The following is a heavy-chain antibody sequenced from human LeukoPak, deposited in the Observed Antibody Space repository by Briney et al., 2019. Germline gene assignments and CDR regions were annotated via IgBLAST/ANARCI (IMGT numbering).Heavy chain of an antibody. CDR3: ARDGLVVINYFDY. J-gene: IGHJ4*02. Sequence: ASVKVSCNGSGYTFTIYGYRWVREPPGQGLEWKGWISANNGDTNYAQKLQGRVTMTTDTSTSTAYVELRSLRSDDTAVYYCARDGLVVINYFDYWGQGTLVTVSS. CDR1: GYTFTIYG. D-gene: IGHD3-22*01. CDR2: ISANNGDT. V-gene: IGHV1-18*01.